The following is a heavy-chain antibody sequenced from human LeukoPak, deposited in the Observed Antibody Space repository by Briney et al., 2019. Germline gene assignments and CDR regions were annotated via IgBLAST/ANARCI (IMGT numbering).Heavy chain of an antibody. Sequence: SETLSLTCTVSGGSISSYYWSWIRQPAGKGLEWIGRIYTSGSTNYNPSLKSRIIISLDTSTNHVSLKLSSVTAADTAVYYCASSRWPRDANFDYWGQGTLVTVSS. J-gene: IGHJ4*02. CDR3: ASSRWPRDANFDY. V-gene: IGHV4-4*07. D-gene: IGHD6-13*01. CDR1: GGSISSYY. CDR2: IYTSGST.